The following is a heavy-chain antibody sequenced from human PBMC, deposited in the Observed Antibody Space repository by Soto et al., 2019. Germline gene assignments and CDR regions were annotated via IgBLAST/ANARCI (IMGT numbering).Heavy chain of an antibody. V-gene: IGHV4-59*01. D-gene: IGHD2-21*02. J-gene: IGHJ6*02. CDR3: ARDLWGYCGTDCYPLDV. CDR2: MYNTGST. CDR1: GGSISGYY. Sequence: PSETLSLTCTVSGGSISGYYWSWMRQPPGKGLEWIGYMYNTGSTVYNPSFKSRVTISVDTSKNQFSLKLNSVTAADTAVYYCARDLWGYCGTDCYPLDVWGQGTTVT.